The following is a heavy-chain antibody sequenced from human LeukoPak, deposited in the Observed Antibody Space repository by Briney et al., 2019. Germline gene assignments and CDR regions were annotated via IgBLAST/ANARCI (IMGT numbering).Heavy chain of an antibody. CDR2: IKQDGSEK. J-gene: IGHJ4*02. CDR1: GFTFNSYW. V-gene: IGHV3-7*03. D-gene: IGHD3-16*02. CDR3: ARDWSSFLGELSLGYFDY. Sequence: PGGSLRLSCVASGFTFNSYWMTWVRQAPGKGLEWVANIKQDGSEKYYVDSVKGRFTISRDNAKNSLYLQMNSLRAEDTAVYYCARDWSSFLGELSLGYFDYWGQGTLVTVSS.